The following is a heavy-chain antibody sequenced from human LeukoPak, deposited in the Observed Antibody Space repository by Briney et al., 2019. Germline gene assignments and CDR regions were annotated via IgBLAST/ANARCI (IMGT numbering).Heavy chain of an antibody. CDR1: GFTFSSYS. J-gene: IGHJ5*02. Sequence: GGSMRLSCAASGFTFSSYSINWVRQAPGEGLEWVSSISSSSSYIYYADSVKGRFTISRDNAKNSLYLQMNSLRAEDTAVYYCARERIAAGWFDPWGQGTLVTVSS. D-gene: IGHD6-13*01. V-gene: IGHV3-21*01. CDR2: ISSSSSYI. CDR3: ARERIAAGWFDP.